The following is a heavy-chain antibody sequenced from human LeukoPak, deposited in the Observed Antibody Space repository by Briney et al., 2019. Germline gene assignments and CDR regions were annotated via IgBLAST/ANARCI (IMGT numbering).Heavy chain of an antibody. V-gene: IGHV4-4*07. CDR3: AELGITMIGGV. D-gene: IGHD3-10*02. CDR2: IFTSGST. J-gene: IGHJ6*04. Sequence: SETLSLTCTVSGGSISSYYWSWIRQPAGKGLEWIGRIFTSGSTDYNPSLKSRVTMSVDASKNQFSLKLSSVTAADTAVYYCAELGITMIGGVWGKGTTVTISS. CDR1: GGSISSYY.